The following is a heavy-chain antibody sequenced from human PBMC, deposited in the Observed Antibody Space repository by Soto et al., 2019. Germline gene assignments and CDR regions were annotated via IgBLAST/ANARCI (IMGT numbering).Heavy chain of an antibody. J-gene: IGHJ4*02. Sequence: ASVKVSCKASGYTFTSYGISWVRQAPGQGLEWMGGIIPIFGTANYAQKFQGRVTITADKSTSTAYMELSSLRSEDTAVYYCAIFRVTGIAVAGRAPAYWGQGTLVTVSS. CDR2: IIPIFGTA. V-gene: IGHV1-69*06. CDR1: GYTFTSYG. D-gene: IGHD6-19*01. CDR3: AIFRVTGIAVAGRAPAY.